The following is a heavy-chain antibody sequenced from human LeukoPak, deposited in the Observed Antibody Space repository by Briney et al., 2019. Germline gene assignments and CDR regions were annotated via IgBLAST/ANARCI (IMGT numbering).Heavy chain of an antibody. D-gene: IGHD5-12*01. CDR2: IYYSGST. CDR3: ARGPDIVATIPFDY. V-gene: IGHV4-59*11. Sequence: PSETLSLTCTVFDDSINTPLWSWLRQPPGKGLEWIGYIYYSGSTNYNPSLKSRVTISVDTSKNQFSLKLSSVTAADTAVYYCARGPDIVATIPFDYWGQGTLVTVSS. J-gene: IGHJ4*02. CDR1: DDSINTPL.